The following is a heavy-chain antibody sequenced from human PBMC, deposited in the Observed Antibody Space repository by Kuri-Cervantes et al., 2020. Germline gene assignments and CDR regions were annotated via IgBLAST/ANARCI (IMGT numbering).Heavy chain of an antibody. Sequence: SAPTLVKPTHTRTLTRNFSGFSLSTGGVGGGWIRQPPGKALEWLALIYWDDDKRYSRSLKSRLTITKDTYKNHVVLTMNNMDPVDTAAYYCARRRTGYSSSWSWFDPRGQGTLVTVSS. CDR1: GFSLSTGGVG. D-gene: IGHD6-13*01. J-gene: IGHJ5*02. CDR2: IYWDDDK. V-gene: IGHV2-5*02. CDR3: ARRRTGYSSSWSWFDP.